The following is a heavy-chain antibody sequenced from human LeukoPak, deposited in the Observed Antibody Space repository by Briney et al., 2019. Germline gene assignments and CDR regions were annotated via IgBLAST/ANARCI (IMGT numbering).Heavy chain of an antibody. V-gene: IGHV3-74*01. J-gene: IGHJ4*02. CDR1: GITFRTNW. CDR3: ASRLSNTGTDY. Sequence: GGSLRLSCAASGITFRTNWMHWVRQAPGKGLVWVSRINPNGSSPHYADSVKGRFTISRDNAKNTLFLQMNSLRAEDTAVYYCASRLSNTGTDYWGQGTLVTVSS. CDR2: INPNGSSP. D-gene: IGHD2/OR15-2a*01.